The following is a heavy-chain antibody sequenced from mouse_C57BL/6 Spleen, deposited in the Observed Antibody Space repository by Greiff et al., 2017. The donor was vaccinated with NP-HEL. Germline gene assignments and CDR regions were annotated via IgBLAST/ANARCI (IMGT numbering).Heavy chain of an antibody. J-gene: IGHJ2*01. Sequence: VQLQQSGAELVRPGASVTLSCTASGYTFTDYEMPWVKQTPVHGLEWIGAIDPETGGTAYTQKFKGKAILTADKSSSTAYMELRSLTSEDSAVYYCTRYEGARDYWGQGTTLTVSS. CDR1: GYTFTDYE. D-gene: IGHD3-1*01. V-gene: IGHV1-15*01. CDR3: TRYEGARDY. CDR2: IDPETGGT.